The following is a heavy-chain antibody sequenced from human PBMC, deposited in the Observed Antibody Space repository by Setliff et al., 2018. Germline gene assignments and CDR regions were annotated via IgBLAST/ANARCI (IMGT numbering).Heavy chain of an antibody. D-gene: IGHD2-21*01. Sequence: ASVKVSCKTPGKTDDSYHIHWVRQAPGQGLEWMGWINPNSGGTNYAPEFQGRVTMTRDMSITTAYMELRSLRFDDTSLYYCALYGPVLGIEWGQGTLVTVSS. CDR1: GKTDDSYH. CDR3: ALYGPVLGIE. J-gene: IGHJ4*02. CDR2: INPNSGGT. V-gene: IGHV1-2*02.